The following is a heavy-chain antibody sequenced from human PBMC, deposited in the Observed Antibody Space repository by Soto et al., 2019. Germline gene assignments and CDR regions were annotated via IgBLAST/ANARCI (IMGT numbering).Heavy chain of an antibody. Sequence: GGSLRLSCAASGFTFSSYSMNWVRQAPGKGLEWVSSISSSSSYIYYADSVKGRFTISRDNAKNSLYLQMNSLRAEDTAVYYCANSGWDYYYYGMDVRGQGTTGTVSS. CDR2: ISSSSSYI. CDR1: GFTFSSYS. V-gene: IGHV3-21*01. J-gene: IGHJ6*02. D-gene: IGHD6-19*01. CDR3: ANSGWDYYYYGMDV.